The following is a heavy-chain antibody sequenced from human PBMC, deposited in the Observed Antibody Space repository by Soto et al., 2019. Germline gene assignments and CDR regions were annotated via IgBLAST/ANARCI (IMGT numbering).Heavy chain of an antibody. J-gene: IGHJ6*02. D-gene: IGHD5-18*01. V-gene: IGHV3-30-3*01. CDR3: AREGNQFRYSYGYGHYYYGMDV. CDR1: GFTFSSYA. Sequence: GGSLRLSCAASGFTFSSYAMHWVRQAPGKGLEWVAVISYDGSNKYYADSVKGRFTISRDNSKNTLYLQMNSLRAEDTAVYYCAREGNQFRYSYGYGHYYYGMDVWGQGTTVTVSS. CDR2: ISYDGSNK.